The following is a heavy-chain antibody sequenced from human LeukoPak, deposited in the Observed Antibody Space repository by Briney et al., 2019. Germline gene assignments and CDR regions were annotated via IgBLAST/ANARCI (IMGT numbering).Heavy chain of an antibody. CDR2: INTDTGNP. J-gene: IGHJ4*02. D-gene: IGHD2-2*02. Sequence: ASVKVSCKASGGTFSSYAISWVRQAPGQGLEWMGWINTDTGNPTYAQGFTGRFVFSLDTSVSTAYLQISSLKAEDTAVYYCARATAICSSTSCYRWGFDYWGQGTLVTVSS. V-gene: IGHV7-4-1*02. CDR3: ARATAICSSTSCYRWGFDY. CDR1: GGTFSSYA.